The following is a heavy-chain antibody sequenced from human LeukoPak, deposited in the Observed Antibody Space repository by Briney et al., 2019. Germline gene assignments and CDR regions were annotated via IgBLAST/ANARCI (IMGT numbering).Heavy chain of an antibody. CDR3: AKRVRYSGYGRIDY. V-gene: IGHV3-23*01. D-gene: IGHD5-12*01. CDR2: ISGSGGST. Sequence: GGSLRLSCAASGFTFSSYAMSWVRQAPGKGLEWVSAISGSGGSTHYADSVKGRFTISRDNSKNTLYLQMNSLRAEDTAVYYCAKRVRYSGYGRIDYWGQGTLVTVSS. CDR1: GFTFSSYA. J-gene: IGHJ4*02.